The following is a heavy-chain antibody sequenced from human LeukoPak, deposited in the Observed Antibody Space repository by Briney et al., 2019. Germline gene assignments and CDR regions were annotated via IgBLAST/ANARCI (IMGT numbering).Heavy chain of an antibody. D-gene: IGHD2-2*01. V-gene: IGHV4-39*01. CDR2: MYYSGDT. CDR3: ARRRYCSGTSCNSPTGFDP. Sequence: SETLSLTCAVSGASITSSSYYWDWIRQPPGKRLERIGSMYYSGDTYYNPSLKSRVTISVDTSKNQFSLKLNSVTAADTAVYYCARRRYCSGTSCNSPTGFDPWGQGALVTVSS. CDR1: GASITSSSYY. J-gene: IGHJ5*02.